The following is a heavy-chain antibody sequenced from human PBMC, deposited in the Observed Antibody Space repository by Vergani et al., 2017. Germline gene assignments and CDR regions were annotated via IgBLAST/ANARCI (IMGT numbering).Heavy chain of an antibody. J-gene: IGHJ4*02. Sequence: QVQLVESGGGVVQPGGSLRLSCAASGFTFSSYGMHWVRQAPGKGLEWVAFIRYDGRNKYYADSVKGRFTISRDNSKNTLYLQMNSLRAEDTAVYYCAKDRAHYYDSSGYPPRDWGQGTLVTVSS. CDR2: IRYDGRNK. CDR1: GFTFSSYG. V-gene: IGHV3-30*02. D-gene: IGHD3-22*01. CDR3: AKDRAHYYDSSGYPPRD.